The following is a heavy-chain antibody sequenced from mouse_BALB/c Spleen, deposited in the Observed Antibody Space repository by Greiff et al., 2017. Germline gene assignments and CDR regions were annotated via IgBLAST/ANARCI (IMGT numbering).Heavy chain of an antibody. V-gene: IGHV3-8*02. CDR2: ISYSGST. J-gene: IGHJ1*01. D-gene: IGHD1-2*01. Sequence: EVKLVESGPSLVKPSQTLSLTCSVTGDSITSGYWNWIRKFPGNKLEYMGYISYSGSTYYNPSLKSRISITRDTSKNQYYLQLNSVTTEDTATYYCARITTGTWGYFDVWGAGTTVTVSS. CDR1: GDSITSGY. CDR3: ARITTGTWGYFDV.